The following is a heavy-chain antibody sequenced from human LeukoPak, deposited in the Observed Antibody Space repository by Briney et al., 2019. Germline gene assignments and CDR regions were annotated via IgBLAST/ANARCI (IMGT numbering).Heavy chain of an antibody. Sequence: GGSLRLSCAASGFTFSSYSMNWVRQAPGKGLEWVSSISGSSSYIYYADSVKGRFTISRDNSKNTVFLQMHSLTAEDTAVYYCAKPFGFLEWLYGGYFDSWGQGTLVTVSS. D-gene: IGHD3-3*01. V-gene: IGHV3-21*04. CDR3: AKPFGFLEWLYGGYFDS. CDR1: GFTFSSYS. CDR2: ISGSSSYI. J-gene: IGHJ4*02.